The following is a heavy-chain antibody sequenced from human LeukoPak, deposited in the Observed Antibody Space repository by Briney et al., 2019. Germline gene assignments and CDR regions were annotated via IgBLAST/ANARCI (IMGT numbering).Heavy chain of an antibody. CDR3: ARDYSSLDY. J-gene: IGHJ4*02. CDR2: ISPTGSTT. V-gene: IGHV3-74*01. Sequence: PGGSLRLSCTASGFSFSGHWMHWARQLPGKGLVWVSRISPTGSTTSYADSVKGRFTVPRDNAKNTLYLQVNNLRAEDTAVYYCARDYSSLDYWGQGTLVTVSS. D-gene: IGHD6-13*01. CDR1: GFSFSGHW.